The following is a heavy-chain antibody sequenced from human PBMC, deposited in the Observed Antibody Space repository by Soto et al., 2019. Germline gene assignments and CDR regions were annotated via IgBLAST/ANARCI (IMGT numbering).Heavy chain of an antibody. CDR3: ARDLRAVGMASRFDP. D-gene: IGHD6-13*01. CDR2: IGNRGTGI. V-gene: IGHV3-11*01. J-gene: IGHJ5*02. Sequence: QVQLVESGGGLVKPGGSLRLSCAASGFTFGDYYMTWIRQAPGKGLEWVSFIGNRGTGIYCADSVKGRFTIFRDNAKNSLYLQMNSLRAEDTAMYYCARDLRAVGMASRFDPWGQGTLVTVSS. CDR1: GFTFGDYY.